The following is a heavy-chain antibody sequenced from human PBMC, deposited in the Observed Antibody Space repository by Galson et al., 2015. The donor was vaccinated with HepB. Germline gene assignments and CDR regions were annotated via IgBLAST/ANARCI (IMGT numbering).Heavy chain of an antibody. CDR3: ARDRLGEFPLYYFDY. Sequence: SLRLSCAASGFTVSSYAMHWVRQAPGKGLEWVAVISYDGSNKYYADSVKGRFTISRDNSKNTLYLQMNSLRAEDTAVYYCARDRLGEFPLYYFDYWGQGTLVTVSS. CDR1: GFTVSSYA. D-gene: IGHD3-10*01. V-gene: IGHV3-30-3*01. J-gene: IGHJ4*02. CDR2: ISYDGSNK.